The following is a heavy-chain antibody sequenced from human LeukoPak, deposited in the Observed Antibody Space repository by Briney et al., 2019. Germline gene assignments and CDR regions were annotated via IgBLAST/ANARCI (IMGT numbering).Heavy chain of an antibody. Sequence: PGGSLRLSCAASGFIFSSYWIHWVRQAPGKGLVWVSRINSDGSSTSYADSVKGRFTISRDNAKNTLYLQMNSLRAEDTAVYYCARGSRGSWFDPWGQGTLVTVSS. D-gene: IGHD6-13*01. CDR2: INSDGSST. CDR3: ARGSRGSWFDP. CDR1: GFIFSSYW. V-gene: IGHV3-74*01. J-gene: IGHJ5*02.